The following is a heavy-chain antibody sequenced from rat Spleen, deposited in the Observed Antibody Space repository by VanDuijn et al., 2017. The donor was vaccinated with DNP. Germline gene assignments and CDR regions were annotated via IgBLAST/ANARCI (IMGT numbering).Heavy chain of an antibody. CDR3: GTDNNYFDY. Sequence: EVQLVESGGGLVQPGRSLKLSCAASGFTFSNYNMAWVRQAPTKGLEWVASITPSGDDTYYPDSVKGRFTISRDNAESTRDMEMDSLRSEDTATYYCGTDNNYFDYWGQGVMVIVSS. CDR1: GFTFSNYN. CDR2: ITPSGDDT. J-gene: IGHJ2*01. D-gene: IGHD1-10*01. V-gene: IGHV5-25*01.